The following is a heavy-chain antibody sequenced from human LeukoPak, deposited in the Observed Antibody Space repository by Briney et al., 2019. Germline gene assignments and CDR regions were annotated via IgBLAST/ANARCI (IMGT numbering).Heavy chain of an antibody. Sequence: GGSLRLSCAASGFTFSSYAMSWVRQAPGKGLEWVSVISGSGGNTYYADSVKGRFTISRDNSKNTLYLKMNSLRAEDTAVYYCAKGQVGPTPFDYWGQGTLVTVSS. D-gene: IGHD1-26*01. CDR1: GFTFSSYA. V-gene: IGHV3-23*01. J-gene: IGHJ4*02. CDR3: AKGQVGPTPFDY. CDR2: ISGSGGNT.